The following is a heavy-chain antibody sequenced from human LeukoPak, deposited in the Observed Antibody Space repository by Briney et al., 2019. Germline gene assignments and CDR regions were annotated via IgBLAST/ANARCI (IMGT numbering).Heavy chain of an antibody. CDR1: GGSISSDY. D-gene: IGHD6-13*01. CDR3: ARDSLVHPNRWFDP. Sequence: PSETLSLTCTVSGGSISSDYWSWIRQPDGKGLEWIGRIYTSGRPKYNTSLKGRVSLSVEQSQNQLSLKLSSVTAADTAVYYCARDSLVHPNRWFDPWGQGTLVIVSS. CDR2: IYTSGRP. V-gene: IGHV4-4*07. J-gene: IGHJ5*02.